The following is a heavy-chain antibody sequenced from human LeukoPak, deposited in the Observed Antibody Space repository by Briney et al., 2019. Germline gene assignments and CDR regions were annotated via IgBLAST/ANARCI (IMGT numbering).Heavy chain of an antibody. CDR3: ARENWVFDY. V-gene: IGHV4-38-2*02. Sequence: KAPETLSLTCVVSGYAISSGYHWGWIRQPPGEGLEWIGVVYRSGTTYYNSSLKSRVTISVDTSKNQISLMVRSVTAADTAVYYCARENWVFDYWGQGILVTVSS. D-gene: IGHD7-27*01. J-gene: IGHJ4*02. CDR1: GYAISSGYH. CDR2: VYRSGTT.